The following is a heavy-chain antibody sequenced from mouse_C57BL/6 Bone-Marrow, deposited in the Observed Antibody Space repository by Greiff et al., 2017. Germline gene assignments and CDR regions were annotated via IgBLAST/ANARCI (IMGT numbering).Heavy chain of an antibody. Sequence: EVKLVASGGGLVQPGESLKLSCESNEYEFPSHDMSWVRKTPEKRLELVAAINSDGGSPSYPDTMERRFIISRDNTKKTLYLQMSSLRSEDTALYYCARHYDYDEAWFAYWGQGTLVTVSA. V-gene: IGHV5-2*01. CDR2: INSDGGSP. D-gene: IGHD2-4*01. CDR3: ARHYDYDEAWFAY. J-gene: IGHJ3*01. CDR1: EYEFPSHD.